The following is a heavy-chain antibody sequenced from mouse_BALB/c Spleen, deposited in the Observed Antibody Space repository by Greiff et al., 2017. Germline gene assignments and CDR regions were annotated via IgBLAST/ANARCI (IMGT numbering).Heavy chain of an antibody. CDR2: ISSGGSYT. V-gene: IGHV5-9-4*01. D-gene: IGHD3-1*01. CDR3: ARDRGEYFDV. Sequence: DVHLVESGGGLVKPGGSLKLSCAASGFTFSSYAMSWVRQSPEKRLEGVAEISSGGSYTYYPDTVTGRFTISRDNAKNTLYLEMSSLRSEDTAMYYCARDRGEYFDVWGAGTTVTVSS. J-gene: IGHJ1*01. CDR1: GFTFSSYA.